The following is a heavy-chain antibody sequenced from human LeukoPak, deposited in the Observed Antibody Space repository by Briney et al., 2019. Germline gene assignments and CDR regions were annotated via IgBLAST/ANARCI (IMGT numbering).Heavy chain of an antibody. Sequence: GGSLRLSCAASGFTISGYWMTWVRQAPGKGLEWVANIKQDGSEKTYVDSVKGRFTISRDKAKNSIYLQMNSLRVEDTAIYYCARDGGTDWYDPWGQGTLVSVSS. D-gene: IGHD3-16*01. CDR1: GFTISGYW. J-gene: IGHJ5*02. V-gene: IGHV3-7*01. CDR2: IKQDGSEK. CDR3: ARDGGTDWYDP.